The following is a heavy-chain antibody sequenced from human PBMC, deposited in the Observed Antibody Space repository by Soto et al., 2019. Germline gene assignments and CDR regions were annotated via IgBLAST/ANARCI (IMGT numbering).Heavy chain of an antibody. J-gene: IGHJ6*02. D-gene: IGHD6-6*01. CDR3: ARGDSSSPPAYYYYGMDV. CDR2: IGTAGDT. Sequence: EVQLVESGGGLVQPGGSLRLSCAASGFTFSSYDMHWVRQATGKGLEWVSAIGTAGDTYYPGSVKGRFTISRENAKNSLYLQMNSLRAEDTAVYYCARGDSSSPPAYYYYGMDVWGQGTTVTVSS. CDR1: GFTFSSYD. V-gene: IGHV3-13*01.